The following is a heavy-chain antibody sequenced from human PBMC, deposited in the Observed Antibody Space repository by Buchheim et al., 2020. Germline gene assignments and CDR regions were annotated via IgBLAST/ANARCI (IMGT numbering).Heavy chain of an antibody. CDR1: GYTFTSYD. Sequence: QVQLVQSGAEVKKPGASVKVSCKASGYTFTSYDINWVRQATGQGVEWMGWMNPNSGNTGYAQKFQGRVTMTRNTSISTAYMELSSLRSEDTAVYYCARGSSYYDFWSGLGYYYYGMDVWGQGTT. V-gene: IGHV1-8*01. J-gene: IGHJ6*02. CDR2: MNPNSGNT. D-gene: IGHD3-3*01. CDR3: ARGSSYYDFWSGLGYYYYGMDV.